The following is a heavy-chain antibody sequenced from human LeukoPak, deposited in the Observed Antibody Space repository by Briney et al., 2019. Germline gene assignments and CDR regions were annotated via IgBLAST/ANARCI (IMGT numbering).Heavy chain of an antibody. D-gene: IGHD3-9*01. CDR1: GFTFSSYA. J-gene: IGHJ6*02. CDR3: ASSDFDWPDYGMDV. V-gene: IGHV3-64*01. Sequence: GGSLRLSCAASGFTFSSYAMHWVRQAPGKGLEYVSAISSNGGSTYYAKSVEGRFTISRDNSKNTLYLQMGSLRAEDMAVYYCASSDFDWPDYGMDVWGQGTTVTVSS. CDR2: ISSNGGST.